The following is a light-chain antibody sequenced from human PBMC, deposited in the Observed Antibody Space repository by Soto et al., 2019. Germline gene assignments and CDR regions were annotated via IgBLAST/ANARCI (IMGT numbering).Light chain of an antibody. Sequence: DIQMTQSPSTLSASVGDRVTIACRASQSISSWLAWYQQKPGKAPKLLIYDASSLESGVPSRFSGSGSGTEFTLTISSLQPDDFATYYCQQYNRHATLGQGNKV. CDR1: QSISSW. CDR2: DAS. V-gene: IGKV1-5*01. J-gene: IGKJ1*01. CDR3: QQYNRHAT.